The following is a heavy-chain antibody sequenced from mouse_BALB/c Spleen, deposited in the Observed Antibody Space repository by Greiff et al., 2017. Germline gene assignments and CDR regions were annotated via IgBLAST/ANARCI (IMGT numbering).Heavy chain of an antibody. CDR2: ISCYNGAT. CDR1: GYSFTGYY. V-gene: IGHV1S34*01. D-gene: IGHD1-1*01. CDR3: ARGDYGSSLTLFDY. J-gene: IGHJ2*01. Sequence: LVKTGASVKISCKASGYSFTGYYMHWVKQSHGKSLEWIGYISCYNGATSYNQKFKGKATFTVDTSSSTAYMQFNSLTSEDSAVYYCARGDYGSSLTLFDYWGQGTTLTVSS.